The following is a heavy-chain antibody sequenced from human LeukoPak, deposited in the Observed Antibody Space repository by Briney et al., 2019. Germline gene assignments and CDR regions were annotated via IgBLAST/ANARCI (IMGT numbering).Heavy chain of an antibody. CDR3: AKDIVVVVAATCRFDY. CDR1: GFTFSSYA. J-gene: IGHJ4*02. Sequence: GRSLRLSCAASGFTFSSYAMHWVRQAPGKGLEWVAVISYDGSNKYYADSVKGRFTISRDNSKNTLYLQTNSLRVEDTAVYYCAKDIVVVVAATCRFDYWGQGTLVTVSS. V-gene: IGHV3-30*04. CDR2: ISYDGSNK. D-gene: IGHD2-15*01.